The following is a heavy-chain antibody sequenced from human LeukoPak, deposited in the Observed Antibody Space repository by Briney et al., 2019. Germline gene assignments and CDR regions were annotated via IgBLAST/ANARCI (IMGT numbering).Heavy chain of an antibody. J-gene: IGHJ4*02. V-gene: IGHV3-11*01. CDR3: AREISGERTYYFDY. Sequence: GGSLRLSCAASGFTFSDYYMSWIRQAPGKGLEWVSYISSSGSTMYYADSVKGRFTISRDNAKNSLYLQMNSLRAEDTAVYYCAREISGERTYYFDYWGQGTLVTVSS. D-gene: IGHD1-26*01. CDR2: ISSSGSTM. CDR1: GFTFSDYY.